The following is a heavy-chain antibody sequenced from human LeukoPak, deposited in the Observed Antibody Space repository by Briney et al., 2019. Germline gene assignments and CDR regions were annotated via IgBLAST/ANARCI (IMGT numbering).Heavy chain of an antibody. CDR1: RFIFSGYW. CDR3: AKMTTVTRGDY. J-gene: IGHJ4*02. Sequence: PGGSLRLSCAGPRFIFSGYWMHWVRHAPGKGLVWVSRIKTDGSTTYYADSVKGRFTVSRDNAKNTLYLQMNSLRAEDTAVYYCAKMTTVTRGDYWGQGTLVTVSS. D-gene: IGHD4-17*01. V-gene: IGHV3-74*01. CDR2: IKTDGSTT.